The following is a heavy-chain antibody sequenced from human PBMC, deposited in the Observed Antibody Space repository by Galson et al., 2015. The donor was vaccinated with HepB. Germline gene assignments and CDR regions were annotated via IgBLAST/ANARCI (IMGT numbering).Heavy chain of an antibody. V-gene: IGHV1-18*01. Sequence: SVKVSCKASGYSFTNYGISWLRQAPGQGLEWMAWISTYNGNTNYAQKLQGRVTMTTDTSTSTAYMELRSLRSDDTAVYYCARGGTRWLPDTKGLGYWGQGTLVTVSS. CDR1: GYSFTNYG. CDR3: ARGGTRWLPDTKGLGY. J-gene: IGHJ4*02. D-gene: IGHD5-24*01. CDR2: ISTYNGNT.